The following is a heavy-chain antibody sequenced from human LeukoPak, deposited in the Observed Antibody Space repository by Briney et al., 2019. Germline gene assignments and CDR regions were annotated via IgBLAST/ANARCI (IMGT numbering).Heavy chain of an antibody. Sequence: KPSETLSLTCGVSGYSVSSGYYWGWIRQPPKKGLEWIGSIDHSGSTYNNPSLKSRVTISVDTSKNQFSLKLSSVTAADTAVYYCARVPRYYYDSEDYWGQGTLVTVSS. CDR1: GYSVSSGYY. J-gene: IGHJ4*02. CDR2: IDHSGST. D-gene: IGHD3-22*01. V-gene: IGHV4-38-2*01. CDR3: ARVPRYYYDSEDY.